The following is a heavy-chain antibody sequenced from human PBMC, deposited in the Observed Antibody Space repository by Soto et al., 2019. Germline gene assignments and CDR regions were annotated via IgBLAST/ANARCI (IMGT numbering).Heavy chain of an antibody. D-gene: IGHD3-22*01. J-gene: IGHJ6*02. V-gene: IGHV1-18*01. Sequence: GTSVKVSCKASGYTFTSYGISWVRQAPGQGLEWMGWISAYNGNTNYAQKLQGRVTMTTDTSTSTAYMELRSLRSDDTAVYYCARDRLRYDSSGYNYYYGMDVWGQGTTVTVS. CDR1: GYTFTSYG. CDR3: ARDRLRYDSSGYNYYYGMDV. CDR2: ISAYNGNT.